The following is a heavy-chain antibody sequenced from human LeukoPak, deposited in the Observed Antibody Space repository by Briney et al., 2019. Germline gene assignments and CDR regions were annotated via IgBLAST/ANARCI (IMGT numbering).Heavy chain of an antibody. CDR1: GFTFSNYW. CDR2: IKQDGSEK. V-gene: IGHV3-7*03. J-gene: IGHJ4*02. D-gene: IGHD2-21*01. CDR3: AKTVVVITFRFDS. Sequence: GGSLRLSCAGFGFTFSNYWMSWVRQAPGKGLEWVANIKQDGSEKYYVDSVKGRFTISRDNSKNTLDLQMNSLRAEDTAIYYCAKTVVVITFRFDSWGQGSLVTVSS.